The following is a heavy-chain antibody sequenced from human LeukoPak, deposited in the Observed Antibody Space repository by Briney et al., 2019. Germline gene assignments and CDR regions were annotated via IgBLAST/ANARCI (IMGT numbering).Heavy chain of an antibody. CDR2: IYTSGST. J-gene: IGHJ5*02. D-gene: IGHD6-13*01. CDR1: GGSICSGSYC. Sequence: SETLSLTCTVSGGSICSGSYCWSWIRQPAGKGLEWIGRIYTSGSTNYNPSLMSRVTISVDTSKNQFSLKLSSVTAADTAVYYCARAKIAAAGTGWFDPWGQGTLVTVSS. CDR3: ARAKIAAAGTGWFDP. V-gene: IGHV4-61*02.